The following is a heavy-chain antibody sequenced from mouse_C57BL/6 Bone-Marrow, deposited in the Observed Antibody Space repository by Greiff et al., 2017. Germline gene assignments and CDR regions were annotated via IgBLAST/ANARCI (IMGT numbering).Heavy chain of an antibody. CDR1: GYTFTSYW. D-gene: IGHD1-1*01. V-gene: IGHV1-52*01. J-gene: IGHJ4*01. CDR2: IDPSDSET. CDR3: ARSSTTGDAMDY. Sequence: VQLQQPGAELVRPGSSVKLSCKASGYTFTSYWMHWVKQRPIQGLEWIGNIDPSDSETHYNQKFKDKATLTVDKSSSTAYMQLSSLTSEDSAVYYCARSSTTGDAMDYWGQGTSVTVSS.